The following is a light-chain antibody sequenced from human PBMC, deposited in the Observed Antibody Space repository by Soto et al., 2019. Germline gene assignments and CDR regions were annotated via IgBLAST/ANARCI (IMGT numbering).Light chain of an antibody. J-gene: IGKJ2*01. V-gene: IGKV4-1*01. CDR2: WAS. CDR3: QQYESTPPT. CDR1: QSVLYSSNNKNY. Sequence: DIVMTQSPDSLAVSLGERATINCKSSQSVLYSSNNKNYLAWYQQRPGQPLKLLIYWASTRESGVPDRFSGSGSGTDFTLTITSLQAEDVAVYYCQQYESTPPTFGQGNKLEIK.